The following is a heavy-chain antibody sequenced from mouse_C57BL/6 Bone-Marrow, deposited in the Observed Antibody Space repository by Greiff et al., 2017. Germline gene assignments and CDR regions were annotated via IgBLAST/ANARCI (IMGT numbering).Heavy chain of an antibody. Sequence: QVQLQQPGAELVKPGASVKLSCKASGYTFTSYWMHWVKQRPGRGLEWIGRIDPYRGGTKYNEKFKSKATLTVDKPSSTADMQHSSLTSVGSAVYDCASARSRGFAYGGQGTLVTVSA. J-gene: IGHJ3*01. CDR1: GYTFTSYW. D-gene: IGHD3-1*01. CDR2: IDPYRGGT. V-gene: IGHV1-72*01. CDR3: ASARSRGFAY.